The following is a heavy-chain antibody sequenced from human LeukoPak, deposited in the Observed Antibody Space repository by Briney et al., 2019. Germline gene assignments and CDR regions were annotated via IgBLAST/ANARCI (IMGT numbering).Heavy chain of an antibody. CDR2: ISSGSSAI. CDR3: ARDSYYYDSSGYYYLRYFDY. D-gene: IGHD3-22*01. CDR1: GFTFTTYS. V-gene: IGHV3-21*01. Sequence: AGGSLRLSCEASGFTFTTYSMTWVRQAPGKGLEWVSIISSGSSAIFSADALKGRFTISRDDATNLLYLDMNSLRAEDTAVYYCARDSYYYDSSGYYYLRYFDYWGQGTLVTVSS. J-gene: IGHJ4*02.